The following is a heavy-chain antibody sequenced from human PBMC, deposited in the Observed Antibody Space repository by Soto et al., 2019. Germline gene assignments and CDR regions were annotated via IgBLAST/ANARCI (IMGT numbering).Heavy chain of an antibody. J-gene: IGHJ4*02. CDR1: GFTFSSYG. D-gene: IGHD2-2*02. CDR3: AKDTRNGYCSSTSCYTFDY. CDR2: ISYDGSNK. Sequence: PGGSLRLSCAASGFTFSSYGMHWVRQAPGKGLEWVAVISYDGSNKYYADSVKGRFTISRDNSKNTLYLQMNSLRAEDTAVYYCAKDTRNGYCSSTSCYTFDYWGQGTLVTVSS. V-gene: IGHV3-30*18.